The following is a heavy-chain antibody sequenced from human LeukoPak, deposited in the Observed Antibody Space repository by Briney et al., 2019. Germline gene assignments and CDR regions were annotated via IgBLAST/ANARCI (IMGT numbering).Heavy chain of an antibody. CDR3: AKDPLRFLPRPYYYYMDV. Sequence: GGSLRLSCAASGFTFSSYGMHWVRQAPGKGLEWVAFIRYDGSNKYYADSVKGRFTISRDNSKNTLYLQMNSLRAEDTAVYYCAKDPLRFLPRPYYYYMDVWGKGTTVTISS. CDR1: GFTFSSYG. J-gene: IGHJ6*03. V-gene: IGHV3-30*02. D-gene: IGHD4-17*01. CDR2: IRYDGSNK.